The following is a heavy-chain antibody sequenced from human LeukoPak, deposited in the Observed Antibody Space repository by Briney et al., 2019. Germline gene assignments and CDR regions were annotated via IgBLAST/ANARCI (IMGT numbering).Heavy chain of an antibody. CDR1: GYTFTSYY. D-gene: IGHD3-10*01. J-gene: IGHJ2*01. V-gene: IGHV1-2*02. CDR2: INPNSGGT. CDR3: ARLRGAGSWYFDL. Sequence: GASVKVSCKASGYTFTSYYMRWVRQAPGQGLEWMGWINPNSGGTNYAQKFQGRVTMTRDTSISTAYMELSRLRSDDTAVYYCARLRGAGSWYFDLWGRGTLVTVSS.